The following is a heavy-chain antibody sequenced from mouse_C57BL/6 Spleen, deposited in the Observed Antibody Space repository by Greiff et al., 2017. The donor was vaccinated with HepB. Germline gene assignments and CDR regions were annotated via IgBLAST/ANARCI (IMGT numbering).Heavy chain of an antibody. Sequence: DVQLVESGPGLVKPSQSLSLSCSVTGYSITSGYYWNWIRQFPGNKLEWMGYISYDGSNNYNPSLKNRISITRDTSKNQFSLKLNSVTTEDTATYYCARVDYGSSYDGYFDYWGQGTTLTVSS. J-gene: IGHJ2*01. V-gene: IGHV3-6*01. D-gene: IGHD1-1*01. CDR2: ISYDGSN. CDR3: ARVDYGSSYDGYFDY. CDR1: GYSITSGYY.